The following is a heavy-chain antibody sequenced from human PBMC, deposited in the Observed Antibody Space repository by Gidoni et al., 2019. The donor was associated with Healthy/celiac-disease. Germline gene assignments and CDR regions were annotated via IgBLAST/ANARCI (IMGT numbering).Heavy chain of an antibody. V-gene: IGHV1-2*04. CDR3: AREMPPCSSTSCSPFPYYYYGMDV. CDR1: GYTFTGYY. CDR2: INPNRGGT. Sequence: QVQLVQSGAEVKKPGASVKVSCKASGYTFTGYYMHWVRQAPGQGLEWMGWINPNRGGTNYAQKFQGWVTMTRDTSISTAYMELSRLRSDDTAVYYWAREMPPCSSTSCSPFPYYYYGMDVWGQGTTVTVSS. D-gene: IGHD2-2*01. J-gene: IGHJ6*02.